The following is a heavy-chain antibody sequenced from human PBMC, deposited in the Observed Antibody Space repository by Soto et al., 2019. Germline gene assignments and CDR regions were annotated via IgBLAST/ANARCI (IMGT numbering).Heavy chain of an antibody. CDR3: ARVLRSVTTYYDFWSGSYYYYGMDV. CDR1: GFTFSSYS. Sequence: GGSLRLSCAASGFTFSSYSMNWVRQAPGKGLEWVSSISSSSSYIYYADSVKGRFTISRDNAKNSLYLQMNSLRAEDTAVYYCARVLRSVTTYYDFWSGSYYYYGMDVWGQGTTVTVS. CDR2: ISSSSSYI. V-gene: IGHV3-21*01. J-gene: IGHJ6*02. D-gene: IGHD3-3*01.